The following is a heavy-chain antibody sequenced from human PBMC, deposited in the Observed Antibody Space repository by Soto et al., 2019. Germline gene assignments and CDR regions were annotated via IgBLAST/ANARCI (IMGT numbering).Heavy chain of an antibody. D-gene: IGHD3-22*01. V-gene: IGHV3-30-3*01. CDR2: ISFDGINK. CDR3: ARDQPSVDSSGYYYGFYGMDV. CDR1: GFTFSSYA. Sequence: GGSLRLSCAASGFTFSSYAMHWVRQAPGKGLEWVAVISFDGINKYYADSVKGRFTISRDNSKNTLYLQMNSLRAEDTAVYYCARDQPSVDSSGYYYGFYGMDVWGQGTTVTVSS. J-gene: IGHJ6*02.